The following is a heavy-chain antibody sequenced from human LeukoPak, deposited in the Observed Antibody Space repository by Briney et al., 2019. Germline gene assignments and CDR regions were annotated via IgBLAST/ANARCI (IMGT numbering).Heavy chain of an antibody. J-gene: IGHJ4*02. CDR1: GGFISRYY. V-gene: IGHV4-59*01. Sequence: SETLSLTCTVSGGFISRYYWSWIRQPPGKGLEWIGYIYYNGYTDYNPSLKSRVTISVHTSKNQFSLKLSSVTAADTAVYYCARDRHWTNDWVFDYWGQGTLVTVSS. CDR3: ARDRHWTNDWVFDY. CDR2: IYYNGYT. D-gene: IGHD1/OR15-1a*01.